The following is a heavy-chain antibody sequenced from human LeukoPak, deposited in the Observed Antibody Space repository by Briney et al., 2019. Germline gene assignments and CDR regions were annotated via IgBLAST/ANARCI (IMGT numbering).Heavy chain of an antibody. D-gene: IGHD1-26*01. CDR3: ARDLLSSGNYPGY. CDR1: GYTFTGYY. CDR2: INPNSGGT. J-gene: IGHJ4*02. Sequence: ASVKVSCKASGYTFTGYYMHWVRQAPGQGLEWMGRINPNSGGTNYAQKFQGRVTMTRGTSISTAYMELSRLRSDDTAVYYCARDLLSSGNYPGYWGQGTLVTVSS. V-gene: IGHV1-2*06.